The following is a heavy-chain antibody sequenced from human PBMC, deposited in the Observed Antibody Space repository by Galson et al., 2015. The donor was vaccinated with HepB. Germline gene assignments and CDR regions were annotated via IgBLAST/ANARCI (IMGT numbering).Heavy chain of an antibody. J-gene: IGHJ3*02. V-gene: IGHV3-15*01. CDR2: IKSKTDGGTT. CDR3: ETQVASSHDAFDI. Sequence: SLRLSCAASGFTFSNAWMSWVRQAPGKGLEWVGRIKSKTDGGTTDYAAPVKGRFTISRDDSKNTLYLQMNSLKTEDTAVYYCETQVASSHDAFDIWGQGTMVTVSS. CDR1: GFTFSNAW.